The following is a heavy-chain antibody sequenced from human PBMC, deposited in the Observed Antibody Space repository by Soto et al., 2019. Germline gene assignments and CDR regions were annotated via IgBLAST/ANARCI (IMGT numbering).Heavy chain of an antibody. CDR3: AKATATGGGAFDF. V-gene: IGHV3-23*01. Sequence: TGGSLRRSCAASGFPCGSYDMTWVRQAPGKGLEWVSTILVDGRTFYVDSVKGRFTISRDNSRNTVYLQMNSLTAGDTALYYCAKATATGGGAFDFCGQGTMVTVSS. J-gene: IGHJ3*01. CDR1: GFPCGSYD. CDR2: ILVDGRT. D-gene: IGHD2-8*02.